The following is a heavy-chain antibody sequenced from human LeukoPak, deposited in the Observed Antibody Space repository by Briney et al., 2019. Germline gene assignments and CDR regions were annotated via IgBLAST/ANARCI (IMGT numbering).Heavy chain of an antibody. J-gene: IGHJ4*02. CDR1: GFTFSGSA. Sequence: GGSLRLSCAASGFTFSGSAMHWVRQASGRGLEWVGRIRSKVNSYATAYAASVKGRFTISRDDSKNTAYLQMNSLRAEDTAVYYCAKDSRYSSGWYGYWGQGTLVTVSS. CDR3: AKDSRYSSGWYGY. D-gene: IGHD6-19*01. CDR2: IRSKVNSYAT. V-gene: IGHV3-73*01.